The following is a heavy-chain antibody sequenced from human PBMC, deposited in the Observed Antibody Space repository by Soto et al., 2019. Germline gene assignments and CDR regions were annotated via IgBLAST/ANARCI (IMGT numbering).Heavy chain of an antibody. CDR3: AKVRYSSPMGYYYGMDV. Sequence: QAQLEQSGGEVKKPGSSVKVSCKASRVAFSKFIVTWVRQAPGLGLEWVGGIIPIFGTANYAQKFQGRVTITADESTSTSYMEVNNLRSEDTAVYYYAKVRYSSPMGYYYGMDVWGQGTTVTVSS. J-gene: IGHJ6*02. V-gene: IGHV1-69*01. D-gene: IGHD6-19*01. CDR2: IIPIFGTA. CDR1: RVAFSKFI.